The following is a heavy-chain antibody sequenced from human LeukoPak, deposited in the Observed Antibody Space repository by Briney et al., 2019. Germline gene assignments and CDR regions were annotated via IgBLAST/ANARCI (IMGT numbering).Heavy chain of an antibody. CDR1: GFTFSSYA. Sequence: GGSLRLSCAASGFTFSSYAMHWVRQAPGKGLEWVAVISYDGSNKYYADSVKGRFTISRDNSKNSLYLQMNSLRAEDTAVYYCARGYKDYVWGSYRPNYYFDYWGQGTLVTVSS. V-gene: IGHV3-30-3*01. CDR3: ARGYKDYVWGSYRPNYYFDY. D-gene: IGHD3-16*02. J-gene: IGHJ4*02. CDR2: ISYDGSNK.